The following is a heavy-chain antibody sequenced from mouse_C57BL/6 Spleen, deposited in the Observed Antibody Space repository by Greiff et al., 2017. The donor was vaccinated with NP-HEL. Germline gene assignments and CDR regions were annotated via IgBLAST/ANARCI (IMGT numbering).Heavy chain of an antibody. V-gene: IGHV6-3*01. J-gene: IGHJ2*01. CDR2: IRLKSDNYAT. CDR3: TARYDLDY. Sequence: EVHLVESGGGLVQPGGSMKLSCVASGFTFSNYWMNWVRQSPEKGLEWVAQIRLKSDNYATHYAESVKGRFTISRDDSKSSVYLQMNNLRAEDTGIYYCTARYDLDYWGQGTTLTVSS. D-gene: IGHD2-3*01. CDR1: GFTFSNYW.